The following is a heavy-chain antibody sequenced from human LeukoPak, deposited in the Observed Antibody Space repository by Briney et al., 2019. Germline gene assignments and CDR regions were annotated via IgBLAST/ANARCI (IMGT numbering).Heavy chain of an antibody. J-gene: IGHJ3*01. CDR3: VREIYVVGPAAFDL. CDR1: GFSFSVYW. CDR2: IKTDGSIT. D-gene: IGHD1-26*01. Sequence: GGSLRLSCAASGFSFSVYWMHWVRQAPGKGPVWVSRIKTDGSITDYADFVKGRFTISRDNAKNTLYLQMNRLRADDTAVYFCVREIYVVGPAAFDLWGQGTMVTVSS. V-gene: IGHV3-74*01.